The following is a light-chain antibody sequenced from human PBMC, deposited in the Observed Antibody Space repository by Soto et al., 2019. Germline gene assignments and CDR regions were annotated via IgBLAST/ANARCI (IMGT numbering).Light chain of an antibody. CDR3: QQYGSSHT. J-gene: IGKJ2*01. CDR1: QSVSSSY. Sequence: EMVLTQSPGTLSLSPGERATLSCRASQSVSSSYLAWYQQKPGQAPRLLIYGASSRATGIPDRFSGSGSGTDFTLTSSILEPEDFAVYYCQQYGSSHTFGQGTKLEIK. CDR2: GAS. V-gene: IGKV3-20*01.